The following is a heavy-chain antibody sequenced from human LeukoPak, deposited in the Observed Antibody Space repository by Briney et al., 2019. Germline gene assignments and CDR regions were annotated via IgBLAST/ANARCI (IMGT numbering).Heavy chain of an antibody. CDR2: IKQDGSDK. Sequence: GGSLRLSCAASGFTFSIYWMSWVRQAPGKGLEWVANIKQDGSDKYYVDSVKGRFTISRDNAKNSLYLQMNSLRVEDTAVYYCARLDGYSYGLPFDYWGQGALVTVSS. D-gene: IGHD5-18*01. CDR3: ARLDGYSYGLPFDY. J-gene: IGHJ4*02. V-gene: IGHV3-7*03. CDR1: GFTFSIYW.